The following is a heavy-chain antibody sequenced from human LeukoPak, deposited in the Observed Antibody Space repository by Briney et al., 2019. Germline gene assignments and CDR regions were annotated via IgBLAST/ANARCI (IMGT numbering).Heavy chain of an antibody. J-gene: IGHJ4*02. V-gene: IGHV3-23*01. CDR3: AKWGDYDVLTGYYVPDY. CDR1: GFTFSNYA. CDR2: ILGSGGST. Sequence: GGPLRLSCAASGFTFSNYAMSWVRQAPGKGLEWVSAILGSGGSTYYADSVKGRFTVSRDNSKSTLYLQMNSLRAEDTALYYCAKWGDYDVLTGYYVPDYWGQGTLVTVSS. D-gene: IGHD3-9*01.